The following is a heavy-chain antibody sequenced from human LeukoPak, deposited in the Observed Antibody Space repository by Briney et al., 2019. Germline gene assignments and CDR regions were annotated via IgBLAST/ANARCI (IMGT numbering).Heavy chain of an antibody. CDR3: AKDREDSAMISGVFDL. D-gene: IGHD5-18*01. CDR2: ISGSGGHT. Sequence: GGSLRLSCAASEFTFRDYNMNWIRQAPGKGLEWVSGISGSGGHTYNADSVEGRFTISRDNSKNTVSLQLSSLRVEDTAVYFCAKDREDSAMISGVFDLWGRGTLVTVSS. V-gene: IGHV3-23*01. J-gene: IGHJ2*01. CDR1: EFTFRDYN.